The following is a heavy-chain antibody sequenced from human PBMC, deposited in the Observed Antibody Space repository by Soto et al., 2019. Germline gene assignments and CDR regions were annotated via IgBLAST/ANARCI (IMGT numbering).Heavy chain of an antibody. J-gene: IGHJ4*02. V-gene: IGHV1-69*01. CDR2: ILPIFATA. D-gene: IGHD5-18*01. CDR3: ATGGRLYSYGGGAPRYHFDY. CDR1: GGSFSSNA. Sequence: QVQLVQSGAEVKKPGSSVKVSCKASGGSFSSNAISWVRQARGQGLEWMGGILPIFATANYAQKFQGRVTITAAESTSTAYMELSSLISEDTAVYYCATGGRLYSYGGGAPRYHFDYWGQGTLVTVSS.